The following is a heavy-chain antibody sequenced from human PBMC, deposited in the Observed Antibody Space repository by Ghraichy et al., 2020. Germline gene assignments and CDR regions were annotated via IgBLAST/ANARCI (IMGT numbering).Heavy chain of an antibody. J-gene: IGHJ4*02. Sequence: GGSLRLSCAASGFTFSSYAMSWVRQAPGKGLEWVSAISGSGGSTYYADSVKGRFTISRDNSKNTLYLQMNSLRAEDTAVYYCAKDQGSYYDFWSGFDYWGQGTLVTVSS. CDR3: AKDQGSYYDFWSGFDY. D-gene: IGHD3-3*01. CDR2: ISGSGGST. CDR1: GFTFSSYA. V-gene: IGHV3-23*01.